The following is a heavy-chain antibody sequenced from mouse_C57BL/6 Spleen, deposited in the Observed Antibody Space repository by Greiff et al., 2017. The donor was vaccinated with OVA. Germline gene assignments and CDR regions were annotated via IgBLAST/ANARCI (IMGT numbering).Heavy chain of an antibody. D-gene: IGHD1-1*01. V-gene: IGHV1-61*01. CDR1: GYTFTSYW. J-gene: IGHJ3*01. CDR2: IYPSDSET. Sequence: QVQLQQSGAELVRPGSSVKLSCKASGYTFTSYWMDWVKQRPGQGLEWIGNIYPSDSETHYNQKFKDKATLTVDKSSSTAYMQLSSLTSEDSAVYYCARAYGSSYEFAYWGQGTLVTVSA. CDR3: ARAYGSSYEFAY.